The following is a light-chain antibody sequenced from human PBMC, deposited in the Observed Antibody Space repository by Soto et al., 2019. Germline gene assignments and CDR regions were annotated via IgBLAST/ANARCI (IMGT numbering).Light chain of an antibody. CDR1: QSLLNSNGFHY. Sequence: DIVMTQSPLSLPVTPGEPASISCKSSQSLLNSNGFHYLEWYLQRPGQSPQLLIYLTSHRASGVPDRFSGSGSGTDFTFTISSLQPEDIATYYCQQYDNLPLTFGGGTKVDIK. J-gene: IGKJ4*01. V-gene: IGKV2-28*01. CDR2: LTS. CDR3: QQYDNLPLT.